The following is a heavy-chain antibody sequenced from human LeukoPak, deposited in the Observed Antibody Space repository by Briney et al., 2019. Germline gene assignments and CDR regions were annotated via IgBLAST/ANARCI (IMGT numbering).Heavy chain of an antibody. Sequence: GRSLRLSCAASGFTFSSYGMHWVRQAPGKGLEWLAVIWYDGTNIYYADSVKGRFAISRDNSKNTLYLQMNSLRAEDTAVYYCARARGGSNSDYWGQGTLVTVSS. CDR2: IWYDGTNI. J-gene: IGHJ4*02. CDR1: GFTFSSYG. CDR3: ARARGGSNSDY. D-gene: IGHD1-26*01. V-gene: IGHV3-33*01.